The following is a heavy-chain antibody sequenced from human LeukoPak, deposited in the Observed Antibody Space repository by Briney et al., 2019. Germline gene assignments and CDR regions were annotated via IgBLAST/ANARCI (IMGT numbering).Heavy chain of an antibody. V-gene: IGHV3-15*01. D-gene: IGHD3-10*01. CDR1: GFTFSNAW. CDR3: TRVAGVRGVRYFYYMDV. Sequence: GGSLRLSCAASGFTFSNAWMSWVRQAPGKGLEWVGRIKSKTDGGTTENAASVKGRFTISRDDSKSIAYLQMNSLKSEDTAVYYCTRVAGVRGVRYFYYMDVWGKGTTVTISS. J-gene: IGHJ6*03. CDR2: IKSKTDGGTT.